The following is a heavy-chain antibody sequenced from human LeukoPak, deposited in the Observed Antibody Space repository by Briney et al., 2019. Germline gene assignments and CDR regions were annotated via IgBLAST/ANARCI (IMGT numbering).Heavy chain of an antibody. V-gene: IGHV4-59*01. Sequence: PSETLSLTCTVSGGSISSYYWSWLRQPPGKGLEWIGYIYYSGSTNYNPSLKSRVTISVDTSKNQFSLKLSSVTAADTAVYYCARDRRGYGSGSYYRIGGQFDPWGQGTLVTVSS. CDR3: ARDRRGYGSGSYYRIGGQFDP. D-gene: IGHD3-10*01. CDR2: IYYSGST. CDR1: GGSISSYY. J-gene: IGHJ5*02.